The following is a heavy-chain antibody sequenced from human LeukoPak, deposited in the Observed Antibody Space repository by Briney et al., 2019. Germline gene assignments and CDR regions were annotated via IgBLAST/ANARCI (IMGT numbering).Heavy chain of an antibody. CDR3: AKDIDNSGYDNY. D-gene: IGHD5-12*01. CDR2: ISGDGGST. Sequence: PGGSLRLSCAASGFTFDDYAMHWVRQAPGKGLEWVSLISGDGGSTHYADSVKGRFTISRDNSKNSLYLQMNSLRTEDTALYYCAKDIDNSGYDNYWGQGTLVTVSS. V-gene: IGHV3-43*02. CDR1: GFTFDDYA. J-gene: IGHJ4*02.